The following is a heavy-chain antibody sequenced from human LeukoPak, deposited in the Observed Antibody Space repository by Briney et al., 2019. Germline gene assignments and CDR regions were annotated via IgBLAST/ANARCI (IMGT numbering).Heavy chain of an antibody. Sequence: SETLSLTCSVSGDSISTSYWTWIRQAAGRGLEWLGRMSGGGSANYSPSLRDRLTMSLDTSKNQLYLNLSSVTAADTAVYYCARDLFYYGSGSYVDWGQGTRVIVSS. J-gene: IGHJ4*02. V-gene: IGHV4-4*07. CDR2: MSGGGSA. CDR3: ARDLFYYGSGSYVD. CDR1: GDSISTSY. D-gene: IGHD3-10*01.